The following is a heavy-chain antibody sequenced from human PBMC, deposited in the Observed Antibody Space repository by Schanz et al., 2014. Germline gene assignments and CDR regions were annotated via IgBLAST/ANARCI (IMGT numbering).Heavy chain of an antibody. V-gene: IGHV4-4*02. CDR1: GGFISSINW. CDR3: ARDERDLPRSLFVC. CDR2: INNSGST. D-gene: IGHD2-2*01. J-gene: IGHJ4*02. Sequence: QVQLQESGPGLVKPSGTLSLTCAVSGGFISSINWWSWVRQSPGTGLEWIGEINNSGSTNYNPSLKSRVTIPLDKSKSQFALTLNAVTAADTAVYYCARDERDLPRSLFVCWGQGTLVAVSS.